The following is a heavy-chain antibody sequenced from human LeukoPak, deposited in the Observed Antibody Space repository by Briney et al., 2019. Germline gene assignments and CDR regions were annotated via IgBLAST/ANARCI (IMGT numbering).Heavy chain of an antibody. J-gene: IGHJ4*02. CDR1: GGSISSSSYY. Sequence: SETLSLTCTVSGGSISSSSYYWGWIRQPPGKGLEWIGSIYYSGSTYYNPSLKSRVTISVDTSKNQFSLKLSSVTAADTAVYYCAGRRYDFWRVYFDYWGQGTLVTVSS. CDR2: IYYSGST. V-gene: IGHV4-39*01. D-gene: IGHD3-3*01. CDR3: AGRRYDFWRVYFDY.